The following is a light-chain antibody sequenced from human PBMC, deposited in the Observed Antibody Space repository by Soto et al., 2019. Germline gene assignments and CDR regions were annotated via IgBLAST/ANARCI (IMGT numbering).Light chain of an antibody. CDR3: VLYMGSGIWV. V-gene: IGLV8-61*01. J-gene: IGLJ3*02. CDR2: STN. Sequence: QTVVTQEPSFSVSPGRTVTLTCGLSSGSVSTSYYPSWYQQTPGQAPRTLIYSTNTRSSGVPDRFSGSILGNKAALTITGAQADDGSDYYCVLYMGSGIWVFGGGTQLTVL. CDR1: SGSVSTSYY.